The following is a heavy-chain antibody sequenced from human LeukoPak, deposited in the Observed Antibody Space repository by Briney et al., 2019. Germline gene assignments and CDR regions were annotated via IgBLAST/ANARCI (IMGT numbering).Heavy chain of an antibody. CDR3: VRDLIIVDTPGDDFDF. CDR2: ITPNGGYT. J-gene: IGHJ4*02. V-gene: IGHV3-74*01. Sequence: GGSLRLSCAASGFTFSSYSMRWVRQAPGKGLVWVSPITPNGGYTTYADSVKGRFTISRDNAKNTLYLQMNSLRAEDTAGYYCVRDLIIVDTPGDDFDFWGQGTLVTVSS. CDR1: GFTFSSYS. D-gene: IGHD2/OR15-2a*01.